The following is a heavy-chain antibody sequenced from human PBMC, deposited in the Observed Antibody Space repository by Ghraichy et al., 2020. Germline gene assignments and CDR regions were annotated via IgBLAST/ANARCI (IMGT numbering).Heavy chain of an antibody. D-gene: IGHD6-6*01. J-gene: IGHJ4*02. Sequence: GGSLRLSCAVSGFMFDVYAIHWVRQAPGKGLEWVSGISRQGDHIGDADSVKGRFSISRDNARNLLYLQMTRLRADDTAIYYCIKGTEYTDPSGNGLDYWGQGTRVTVSS. CDR2: ISRQGDHI. V-gene: IGHV3-9*01. CDR1: GFMFDVYA. CDR3: IKGTEYTDPSGNGLDY.